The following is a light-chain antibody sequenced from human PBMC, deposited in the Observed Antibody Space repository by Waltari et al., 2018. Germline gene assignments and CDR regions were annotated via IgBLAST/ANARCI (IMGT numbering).Light chain of an antibody. Sequence: EIVMTQSPATLSLSPGETATLSCRASQSVGSSLAWYQQKPGQAPRLLIYYTSNRATGIPDRFSGSGSGTEFTLTISSLDPEDVGVYYCQRYNDWPLTFGGGTKVEIK. V-gene: IGKV3D-15*01. CDR1: QSVGSS. J-gene: IGKJ4*01. CDR3: QRYNDWPLT. CDR2: YTS.